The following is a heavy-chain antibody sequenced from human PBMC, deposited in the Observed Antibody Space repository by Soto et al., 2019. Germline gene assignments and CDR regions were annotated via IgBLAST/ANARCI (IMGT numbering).Heavy chain of an antibody. V-gene: IGHV4-31*03. J-gene: IGHJ4*02. CDR2: IYYSGST. CDR3: ASGTPPFWREPFDY. CDR1: GGSISSGGYY. Sequence: QVQLQESGPGLVKPSQTLSLTCTVSGGSISSGGYYWSWIRQHPGKGVEWIGYIYYSGSTYYNPSLKSRVTISVDTSKNQFSLKLSSVTTADTAVYYCASGTPPFWREPFDYWGQGTLVIVSS. D-gene: IGHD3-3*01.